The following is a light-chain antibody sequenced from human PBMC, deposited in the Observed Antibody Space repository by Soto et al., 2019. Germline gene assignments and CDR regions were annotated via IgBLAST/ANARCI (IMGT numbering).Light chain of an antibody. Sequence: QSVLTQPPSVSAAPRQKVTISCSGSSSNIGNNYVSWYQQLPGTAPKLLIYENNKRPSGIPDRFSGSKSGTSATLGITGLQTGDEADYYCGTWDSSLSLYVFGTGTKVTVL. CDR3: GTWDSSLSLYV. CDR1: SSNIGNNY. V-gene: IGLV1-51*02. CDR2: ENN. J-gene: IGLJ1*01.